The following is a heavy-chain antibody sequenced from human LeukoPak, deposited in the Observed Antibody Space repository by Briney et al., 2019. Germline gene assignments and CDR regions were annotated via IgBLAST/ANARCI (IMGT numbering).Heavy chain of an antibody. D-gene: IGHD6-19*01. CDR2: MNPNSGNT. Sequence: ASVKVSCKASGGTFSSYAISWVRQATGQGLEWMGWMNPNSGNTGYAQKFQGRVTITRNTSISTAYMELSSLRSEDTAVYYCARGAPGYSSGWYAVRVYYFDYWGQGTLVTVSS. J-gene: IGHJ4*02. V-gene: IGHV1-8*03. CDR3: ARGAPGYSSGWYAVRVYYFDY. CDR1: GGTFSSYA.